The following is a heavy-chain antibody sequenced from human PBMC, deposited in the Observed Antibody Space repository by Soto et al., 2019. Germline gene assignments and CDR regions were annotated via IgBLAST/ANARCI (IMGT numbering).Heavy chain of an antibody. J-gene: IGHJ4*02. CDR3: ARDSNYDAFDY. Sequence: ASVKVSCKASGYTFTDYFIHWVRQAPGQGLGWMGWINPNSGGTKYGQKFQGRVTMTRDTSISTAYMELSRLTSDDTAVYSCARDSNYDAFDYWCQGTLVTVSS. CDR2: INPNSGGT. CDR1: GYTFTDYF. V-gene: IGHV1-2*02. D-gene: IGHD4-4*01.